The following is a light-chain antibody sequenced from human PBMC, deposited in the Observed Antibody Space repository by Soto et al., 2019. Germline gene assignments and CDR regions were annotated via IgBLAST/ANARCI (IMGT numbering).Light chain of an antibody. J-gene: IGKJ4*01. CDR1: QSISSW. V-gene: IGKV1-5*03. CDR2: KAS. Sequence: DIQMTQSPSTLSASVGDRVTITCRASQSISSWLAWYQKKPGKAPKLLIYKASSLEGGVPSRFSGSGSGTDFTLTISSLQPDDFATYYCQQYHSYSLTFGGGNKVDIK. CDR3: QQYHSYSLT.